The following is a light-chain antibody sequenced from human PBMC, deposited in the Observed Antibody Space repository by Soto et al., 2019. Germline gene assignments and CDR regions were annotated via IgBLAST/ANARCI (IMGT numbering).Light chain of an antibody. Sequence: IVLTQSPVTLAVSPGESAVLSCRASQSVSTSLAWYQHKPGQAPRLFIYDASKRAPGIPARFTGSGSGTDFTLTISSLEPEDIAIYYCQVRDVWPSFGQGTKVEIK. CDR2: DAS. V-gene: IGKV3-11*01. CDR1: QSVSTS. J-gene: IGKJ1*01. CDR3: QVRDVWPS.